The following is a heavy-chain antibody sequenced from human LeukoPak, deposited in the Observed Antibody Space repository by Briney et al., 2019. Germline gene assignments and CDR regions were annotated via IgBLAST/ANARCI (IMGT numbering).Heavy chain of an antibody. CDR1: GFTVSSNY. CDR2: IYSGGST. Sequence: PGGSLRLSCAASGFTVSSNYMSWVRQAPGKGLEWVSVIYSGGSTYYADSVKGRFTISRDNSKNTLYLQMNSLRAEDTAVYYCARDLGSYDSSGYYYSYFQHWGQGTLVTVSS. CDR3: ARDLGSYDSSGYYYSYFQH. V-gene: IGHV3-53*01. J-gene: IGHJ1*01. D-gene: IGHD3-22*01.